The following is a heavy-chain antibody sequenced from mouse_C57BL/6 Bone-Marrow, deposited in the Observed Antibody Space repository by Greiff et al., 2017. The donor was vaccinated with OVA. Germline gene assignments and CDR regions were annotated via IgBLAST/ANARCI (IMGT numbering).Heavy chain of an antibody. D-gene: IGHD1-1*01. Sequence: QVQLKQPGAELVKPGASVKLSCKASGYTFTSYWMQWVKQRPGQGLEWIGEIDPSDSYTNYNQKFKGKATLTVDTSSSTAYMQLSSLTSEDSAVYYCARLDYYGSSKAYWGQGTLVTVSA. CDR3: ARLDYYGSSKAY. V-gene: IGHV1-50*01. J-gene: IGHJ3*01. CDR2: IDPSDSYT. CDR1: GYTFTSYW.